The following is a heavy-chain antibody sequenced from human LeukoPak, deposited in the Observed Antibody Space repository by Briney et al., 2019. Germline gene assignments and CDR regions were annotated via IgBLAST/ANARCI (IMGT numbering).Heavy chain of an antibody. CDR1: GGTLSSYA. Sequence: ASVKVSCKASGGTLSSYAISWVRQAPGQGLERMGGIIPIFGTANYAQKFQGRVTITADESTSTAYMELSSLRSEDTAVYYCARDKPQYYYDSSGSFDYWGQGTLVTVSS. CDR2: IIPIFGTA. J-gene: IGHJ4*02. D-gene: IGHD3-22*01. V-gene: IGHV1-69*13. CDR3: ARDKPQYYYDSSGSFDY.